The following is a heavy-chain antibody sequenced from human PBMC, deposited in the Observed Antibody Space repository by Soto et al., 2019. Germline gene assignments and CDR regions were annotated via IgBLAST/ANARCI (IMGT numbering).Heavy chain of an antibody. Sequence: PRGALGLSCAASGFTFNKYGMHWVRQAPGKGLEWVAAISNDGSSEYYADSVLGRFTISRDNPKNTLYLQMNSLKSEDTAVYFCANQERGSYFAYRGQGPLVTVS. CDR2: ISNDGSSE. CDR3: ANQERGSYFAY. J-gene: IGHJ4*02. CDR1: GFTFNKYG. D-gene: IGHD3-16*01. V-gene: IGHV3-30*18.